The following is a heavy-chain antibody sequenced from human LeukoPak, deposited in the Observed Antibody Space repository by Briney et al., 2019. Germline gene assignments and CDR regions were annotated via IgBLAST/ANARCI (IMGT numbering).Heavy chain of an antibody. V-gene: IGHV3-7*01. CDR2: LEQDGIGQ. CDR3: VRGMGWYFGL. J-gene: IGHJ2*01. CDR1: GFTVADDA. Sequence: GGSLRLSCVVSGFTVADDAMHWVRQVPGKWLEWVATLEQDGIGQVYVDSVRGRFTIARDNAKNSLSLQMHRLRVEDTAVYYCVRGMGWYFGLWGRGSLVTVSS. D-gene: IGHD3-16*01.